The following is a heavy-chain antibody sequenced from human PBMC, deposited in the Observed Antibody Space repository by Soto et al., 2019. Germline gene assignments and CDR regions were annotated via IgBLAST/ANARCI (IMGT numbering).Heavy chain of an antibody. CDR2: ISYNGRNK. CDR3: ARQAKIGDRSQFYFDS. CDR1: GXTFSFYA. D-gene: IGHD3-16*01. Sequence: LRLSCAASGXTFSFYAMHWVRQAPGKGLEWVAVISYNGRNKHYVDSVKGRFTISRDNSQDTLYLQMDSLRPDDTAVYYCARQAKIGDRSQFYFDSWGQGTLVTVSS. V-gene: IGHV3-30*04. J-gene: IGHJ4*02.